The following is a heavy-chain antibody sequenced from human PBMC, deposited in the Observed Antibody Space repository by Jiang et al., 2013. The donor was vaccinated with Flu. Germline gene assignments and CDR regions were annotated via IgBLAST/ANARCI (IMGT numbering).Heavy chain of an antibody. Sequence: NYAQKLQGRVTMTTDTSTSTAYMELRSLRSDDTAVYYCAREGAYSGSYGPEYFQHWGQGTLVTVSS. CDR3: AREGAYSGSYGPEYFQH. D-gene: IGHD1-26*01. J-gene: IGHJ1*01. V-gene: IGHV1-18*01.